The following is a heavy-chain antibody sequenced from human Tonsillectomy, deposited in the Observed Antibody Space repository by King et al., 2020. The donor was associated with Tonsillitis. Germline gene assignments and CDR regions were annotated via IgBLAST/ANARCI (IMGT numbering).Heavy chain of an antibody. CDR1: GFTFRSST. CDR2: ISYDGTNK. V-gene: IGHV3-30-3*01. Sequence: VQLVESGGGVVQPGRSLRLSCVASGFTFRSSTMHWVRQAPGQGLEWVAVISYDGTNKYYADSVKGRFTISRDKPKYTLYLQMNSLRTEDTAVYYCARVLGSAAAVLMAIFMYGGQGALVTVSS. J-gene: IGHJ4*02. D-gene: IGHD6-25*01. CDR3: ARVLGSAAAVLMAIFMY.